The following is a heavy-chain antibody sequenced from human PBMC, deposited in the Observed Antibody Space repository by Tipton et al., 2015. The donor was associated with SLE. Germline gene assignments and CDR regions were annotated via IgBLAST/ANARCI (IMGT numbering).Heavy chain of an antibody. D-gene: IGHD1-26*01. Sequence: QSGAEVKKPGESLKISCKGSGYSFINYWIGWVRQMPGKGLEWMGIIYPGDSDTRYSPSFQGQVNISVDKSIKTAYLQWSSLKASDSAIYYCARSHSGSYRDNWFDPWGQRNLVTVSA. CDR1: GYSFINYW. V-gene: IGHV5-51*06. J-gene: IGHJ5*02. CDR3: ARSHSGSYRDNWFDP. CDR2: IYPGDSDT.